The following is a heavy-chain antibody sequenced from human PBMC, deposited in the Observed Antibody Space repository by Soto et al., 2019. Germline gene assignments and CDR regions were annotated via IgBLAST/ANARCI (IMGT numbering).Heavy chain of an antibody. CDR2: INHSGNT. CDR3: ANLIVFHSSYYHDY. V-gene: IGHV4-34*01. D-gene: IGHD1-26*01. CDR1: GVPFSGYY. J-gene: IGHJ4*01. Sequence: SETLSLTIDVYGVPFSGYYWSWIRQSPGKGLEWIGEINHSGNTNYNQSLKSRVTMLVDTSKNQFSLSLSSVTAADTAVYYCANLIVFHSSYYHDYWGHGTMVTDS.